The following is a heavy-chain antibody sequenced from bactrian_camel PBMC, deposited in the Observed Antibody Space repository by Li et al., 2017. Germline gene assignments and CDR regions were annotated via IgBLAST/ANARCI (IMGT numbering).Heavy chain of an antibody. V-gene: IGHV3S55*01. J-gene: IGHJ4*01. CDR2: VGSAGDT. D-gene: IGHD1*01. CDR1: EYTYNHYC. CDR3: LSDLFGPAGYY. Sequence: HVQLVESGGGSVQAGGSLLLSCEASEYTYNHYCMGWYRQAPGAACELVSSVGSAGDTYYLGSVKGRFAISRDNAKNMLYLQMISLKPEDTAVYYCLSDLFGPAGYYWGRGTQVTVS.